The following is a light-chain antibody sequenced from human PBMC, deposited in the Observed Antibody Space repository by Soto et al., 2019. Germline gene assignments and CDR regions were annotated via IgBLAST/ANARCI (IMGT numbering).Light chain of an antibody. CDR1: SSNIGSNY. V-gene: IGLV1-47*02. Sequence: QSVLTQPPSASVTPGQRVTISCSGSSSNIGSNYVYWYQQLPGTAPKLLIYSNNQRPSGVPDRFSGSKSGTSASLAISRLRSEDEAEYYCAAWDDSLSGVVFGGGTKLTVL. CDR2: SNN. CDR3: AAWDDSLSGVV. J-gene: IGLJ2*01.